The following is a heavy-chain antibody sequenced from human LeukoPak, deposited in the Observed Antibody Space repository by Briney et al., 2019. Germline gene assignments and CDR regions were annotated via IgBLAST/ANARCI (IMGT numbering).Heavy chain of an antibody. V-gene: IGHV4-34*01. J-gene: IGHJ4*02. D-gene: IGHD6-19*01. Sequence: PSETLSLTCAVYGGSFSGYYWSWIRQPPGKGLEWIGEINHSGSTNYNPSLKSRVTISVDTFKNQFSLKLSSVTAADTAVYYCARSSGLVRLRYDYWGQGTLVTVSS. CDR2: INHSGST. CDR3: ARSSGLVRLRYDY. CDR1: GGSFSGYY.